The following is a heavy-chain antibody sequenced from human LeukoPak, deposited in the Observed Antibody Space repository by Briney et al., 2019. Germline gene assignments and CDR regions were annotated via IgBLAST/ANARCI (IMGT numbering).Heavy chain of an antibody. CDR3: ARDRGGGSGNYYYYYMDV. J-gene: IGHJ6*03. D-gene: IGHD3-10*01. CDR2: IYSGGST. Sequence: GGSLRLSCAASGFTVSSNHMSWVRQAPGKGLEWVSVIYSGGSTYYADSVRGRFTISRDNSKNTLYLQMNSLRAEDTAVYYCARDRGGGSGNYYYYYMDVWGKGTTVTISS. V-gene: IGHV3-66*01. CDR1: GFTVSSNH.